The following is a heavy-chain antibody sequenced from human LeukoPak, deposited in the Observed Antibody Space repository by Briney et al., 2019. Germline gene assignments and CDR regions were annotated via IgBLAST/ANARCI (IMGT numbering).Heavy chain of an antibody. CDR3: AKDTYSTSPYCFDY. Sequence: GGSLRLSCAAAGFTFNNYARSWVRQAPGKGRKWGSGISSGGSTYYAESVKGRFTISRDNSKTTPYPQMHSLRAEATAVYYSAKDTYSTSPYCFDYWGQRTLVTVSP. J-gene: IGHJ4*02. CDR2: ISSGGST. V-gene: IGHV3-23*01. D-gene: IGHD1-26*01. CDR1: GFTFNNYA.